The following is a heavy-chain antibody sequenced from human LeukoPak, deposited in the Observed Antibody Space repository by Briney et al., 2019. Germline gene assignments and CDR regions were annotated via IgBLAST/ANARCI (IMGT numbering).Heavy chain of an antibody. D-gene: IGHD6-13*01. CDR3: ARHSAHSSTNDAFDI. J-gene: IGHJ3*02. Sequence: SQTLSLTCTVSGGSISSGSYYWSWIRQPAGKGLEWIGRIYTSGSTNYNPSLKSRVTISVDTSKNQFSLKLNSVTAADTAVYYCARHSAHSSTNDAFDIWGQGTMVTVSS. CDR2: IYTSGST. CDR1: GGSISSGSYY. V-gene: IGHV4-61*02.